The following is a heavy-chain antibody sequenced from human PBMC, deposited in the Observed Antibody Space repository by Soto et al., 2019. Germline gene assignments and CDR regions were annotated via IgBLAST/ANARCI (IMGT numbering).Heavy chain of an antibody. CDR1: GGSISSGGYY. J-gene: IGHJ5*02. CDR3: ARDLTYDNWFDP. Sequence: SETLSLTCTVPGGSISSGGYYWSWIRQHPGKGLEWIGYIYYSGSTYYNPSLKSRVTISVDTSKNQFSLKLSSVTAADTAVYYCARDLTYDNWFDPWGQGTLVTVSS. V-gene: IGHV4-31*03. CDR2: IYYSGST. D-gene: IGHD2-2*01.